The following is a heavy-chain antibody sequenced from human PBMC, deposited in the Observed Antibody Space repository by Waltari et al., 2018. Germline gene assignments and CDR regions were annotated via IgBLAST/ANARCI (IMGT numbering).Heavy chain of an antibody. CDR3: AKDVAAAGTLDY. V-gene: IGHV3-30*18. J-gene: IGHJ4*02. CDR2: ISYDGSNK. Sequence: QVQLVESGGGVVQPGRSLRLSCAASGFTFISYAMHWVRQAPGKGLEWVAVISYDGSNKYYADSVKGRFTISRDNSKNTLYLQMNSLRAEDTAVYYCAKDVAAAGTLDYWGQGTLVTVSS. CDR1: GFTFISYA. D-gene: IGHD6-13*01.